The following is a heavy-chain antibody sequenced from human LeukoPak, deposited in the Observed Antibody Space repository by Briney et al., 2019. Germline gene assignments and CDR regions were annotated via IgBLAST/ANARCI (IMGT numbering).Heavy chain of an antibody. J-gene: IGHJ6*03. CDR3: ARGLRARREGYYYYYMDV. Sequence: ASVKVSCKASGYTFTSYDIKWVPPTTRQGREWMGWKNPNSGNTGYAQKFQGRVTMTRNTSISTAYMELSSLRSEDTAVYYCARGLRARREGYYYYYMDVWGKGTTVTVSS. D-gene: IGHD6-6*01. CDR1: GYTFTSYD. V-gene: IGHV1-8*01. CDR2: KNPNSGNT.